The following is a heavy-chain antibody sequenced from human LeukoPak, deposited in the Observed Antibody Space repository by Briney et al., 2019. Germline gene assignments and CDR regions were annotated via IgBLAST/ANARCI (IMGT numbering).Heavy chain of an antibody. V-gene: IGHV1-8*01. Sequence: ASVKVSCKASGYTFTSYDINWVRQATGQGLEWMGWMNPNSGNTGYAQKFQGRVTMTRNTSISTAYMELSSLRSEDTAVYYCARGYVWGSYRYTDYGMDVWGQGTTVTVSS. D-gene: IGHD3-16*02. CDR1: GYTFTSYD. CDR2: MNPNSGNT. CDR3: ARGYVWGSYRYTDYGMDV. J-gene: IGHJ6*02.